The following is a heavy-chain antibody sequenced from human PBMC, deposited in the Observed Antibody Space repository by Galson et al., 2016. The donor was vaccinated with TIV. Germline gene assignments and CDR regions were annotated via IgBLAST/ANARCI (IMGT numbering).Heavy chain of an antibody. D-gene: IGHD2-2*01. CDR3: ATYCSSTTCLFDP. CDR1: GGSISSTSYY. Sequence: ETLSLTCTVSGGSISSTSYYWGWIRQPPGKGLEWIGNIYYSGSAYYNPSLKSRVAISVDTSKNQFSLKLSSVTAADTAVYYCATYCSSTTCLFDPWGQGTLVTVSS. J-gene: IGHJ5*02. CDR2: IYYSGSA. V-gene: IGHV4-39*01.